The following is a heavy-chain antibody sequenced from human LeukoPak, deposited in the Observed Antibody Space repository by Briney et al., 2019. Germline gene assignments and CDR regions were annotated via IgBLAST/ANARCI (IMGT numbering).Heavy chain of an antibody. CDR1: GFTFSSYA. CDR2: ISGSCGST. Sequence: TGGSLRLSCAASGFTFSSYAMSWVRQAPGRGLELVSAISGSCGSTYYADSVKGRFTISRDNSKNTLYLQMNSLRAEDTAVYYCAKNSDAYDSSGYYDYWGQGTLVTVSS. V-gene: IGHV3-23*01. D-gene: IGHD3-22*01. CDR3: AKNSDAYDSSGYYDY. J-gene: IGHJ4*02.